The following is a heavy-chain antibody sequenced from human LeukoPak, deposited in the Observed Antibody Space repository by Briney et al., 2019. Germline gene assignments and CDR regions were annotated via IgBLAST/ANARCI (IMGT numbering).Heavy chain of an antibody. CDR3: ARGRVSSSTWYSTYYYYFYMDV. CDR2: IYYGGNT. V-gene: IGHV4-30-4*07. CDR1: GGSISSGVYS. Sequence: PSETLSLTCAVSGGSISSGVYSWSWVRQPPGKGLEWIGYIYYGGNTYYNPSLKSRLTISLDTSNNQFSLKLSSATAADTAVYFCARGRVSSSTWYSTYYYYFYMDVWGKGTTVTVSS. J-gene: IGHJ6*03. D-gene: IGHD6-13*01.